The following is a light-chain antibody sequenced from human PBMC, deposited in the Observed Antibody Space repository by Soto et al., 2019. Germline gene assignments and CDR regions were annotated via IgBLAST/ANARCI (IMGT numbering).Light chain of an antibody. CDR3: ASYRSANTLVV. Sequence: QSVLTQPPSASGNPGQRLTISCSGSTSNILRNYVYWYRQFPDTAPRLLISMNDQRPSGVSDRFSGSKSGMTASLTISGLQPEDEADYFCASYRSANTLVVFGTGTKVTVL. V-gene: IGLV1-47*01. CDR1: TSNILRNY. J-gene: IGLJ1*01. CDR2: MND.